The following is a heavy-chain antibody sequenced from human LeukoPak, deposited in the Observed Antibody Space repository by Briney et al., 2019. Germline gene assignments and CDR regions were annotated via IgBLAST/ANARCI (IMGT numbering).Heavy chain of an antibody. J-gene: IGHJ4*02. V-gene: IGHV3-30-3*01. CDR1: GFTFSSYA. D-gene: IGHD3-22*01. CDR2: ISYDGSNK. CDR3: ARGPDYYDSSGYYLDYFDY. Sequence: GGSLRLSCAASGFTFSSYAIHWVRQAPGKGLEWVAVISYDGSNKYYADSVKGRFTISRDNSKNTLYLQMNSLRAEDTAVYYCARGPDYYDSSGYYLDYFDYWGQGTLVTVSS.